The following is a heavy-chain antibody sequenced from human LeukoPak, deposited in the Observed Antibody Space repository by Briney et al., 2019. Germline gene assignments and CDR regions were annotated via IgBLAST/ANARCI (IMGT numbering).Heavy chain of an antibody. Sequence: GGSPRLSCTASGFTFSSYWMHWVRQAPGKGLEWVANIKQDGSEKYYVDSVKGRFTISRDNAKNSLYLQMNSLRAEDTAVYYCARDSYYYDSSGSPANAFDIWGQGTMVTVSS. J-gene: IGHJ3*02. V-gene: IGHV3-7*01. CDR2: IKQDGSEK. CDR1: GFTFSSYW. D-gene: IGHD3-22*01. CDR3: ARDSYYYDSSGSPANAFDI.